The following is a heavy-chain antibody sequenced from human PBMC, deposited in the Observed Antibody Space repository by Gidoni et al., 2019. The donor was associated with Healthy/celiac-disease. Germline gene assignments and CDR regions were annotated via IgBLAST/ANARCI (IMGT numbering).Heavy chain of an antibody. Sequence: QLQLQESGPGLVKPSETLSLTCTVSGGSISSSSYYWGWIRQPPGKGREWIGSIYYSGSTYYNPSLKSRVTISVDTSKNQFSLKLSSVTAADTAVYYCARSSRRVGRRGWVYYFDYWGQGTLVTVSS. J-gene: IGHJ4*02. D-gene: IGHD1-26*01. CDR2: IYYSGST. V-gene: IGHV4-39*07. CDR3: ARSSRRVGRRGWVYYFDY. CDR1: GGSISSSSYY.